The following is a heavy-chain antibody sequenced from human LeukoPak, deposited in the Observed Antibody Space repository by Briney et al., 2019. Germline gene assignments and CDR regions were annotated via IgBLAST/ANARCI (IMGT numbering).Heavy chain of an antibody. CDR1: GYSISSGFY. V-gene: IGHV4-61*01. CDR3: ARVTGYMIEDYFDY. J-gene: IGHJ4*02. D-gene: IGHD3-22*01. CDR2: IYYSGST. Sequence: SETLSLTCTVSGYSISSGFYWGWIRQPPGKGLEWIGYIYYSGSTSYNPSLKSRVTISVKTSKNQFSLKLSSVTAADTAVYYCARVTGYMIEDYFDYWGQGTLVTVSS.